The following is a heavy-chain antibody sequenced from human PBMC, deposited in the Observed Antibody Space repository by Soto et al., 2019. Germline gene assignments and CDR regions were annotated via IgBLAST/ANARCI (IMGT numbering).Heavy chain of an antibody. D-gene: IGHD6-19*01. CDR1: GFTFSNYA. J-gene: IGHJ4*02. V-gene: IGHV3-23*01. CDR2: ISGSGGST. CDR3: ARRSSGWYFDY. Sequence: EVQLLESGGGLVQPGGSLRLSCAASGFTFSNYAMNWVRQAPGKGLEWVSVISGSGGSTYYADSVKGRFTISRDNSKNTRYLHMNSLRAEDTAVYYFARRSSGWYFDYWGQGTLVTISS.